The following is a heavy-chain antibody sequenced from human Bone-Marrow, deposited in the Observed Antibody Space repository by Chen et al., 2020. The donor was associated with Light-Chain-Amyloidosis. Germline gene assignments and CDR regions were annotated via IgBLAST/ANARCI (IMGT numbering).Heavy chain of an antibody. CDR3: ARSGGWQQLAPYYFQD. D-gene: IGHD6-13*01. CDR2: ISYDGRRK. CDR1: GFTFRSYG. V-gene: IGHV3-30*03. Sequence: QVQLVESGGGVVQPGRSLRLSCAASGFTFRSYGMHWVRQAPGKGLEWVAVISYDGRRKFYADSVKGRFTISRDNSENTLSLEMNTLISEDTAVYYCARSGGWQQLAPYYFQDWGQGTLVTVSS. J-gene: IGHJ1*01.